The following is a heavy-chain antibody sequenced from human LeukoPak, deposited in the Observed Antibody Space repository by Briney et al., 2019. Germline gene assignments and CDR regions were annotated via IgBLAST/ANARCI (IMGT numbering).Heavy chain of an antibody. Sequence: GGSLRLSCAASGFTFSSYAMHWVRQAPGKGLEWVAVISYDGSNKYYADSVKGRFTISRDNSKNTLYLQMNSLRAEDTAVYYCARAYDILTGYPGGYNWFDPWGQGTLVTVYS. J-gene: IGHJ5*02. CDR1: GFTFSSYA. CDR3: ARAYDILTGYPGGYNWFDP. CDR2: ISYDGSNK. V-gene: IGHV3-30*04. D-gene: IGHD3-9*01.